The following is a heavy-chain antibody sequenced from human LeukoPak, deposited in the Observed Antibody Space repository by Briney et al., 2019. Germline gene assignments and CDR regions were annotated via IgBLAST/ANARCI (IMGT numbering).Heavy chain of an antibody. CDR1: GFTVANDR. Sequence: GGSLRLSCAASGFTVANDRMSWVRQPPGKGLEWVSTVYDGGNTAYTDSVKGRFTISRDNSKNTLYLQMNSLRAEDTAVYYCAKGQAVAGTWPFDYWGQGTLVTVSS. J-gene: IGHJ4*02. D-gene: IGHD6-19*01. CDR2: VYDGGNT. V-gene: IGHV3-53*01. CDR3: AKGQAVAGTWPFDY.